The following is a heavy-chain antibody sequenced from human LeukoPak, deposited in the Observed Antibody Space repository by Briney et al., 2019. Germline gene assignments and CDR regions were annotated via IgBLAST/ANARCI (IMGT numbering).Heavy chain of an antibody. V-gene: IGHV1-18*01. CDR3: ARVASIFAGGVACDI. CDR2: ISAYNGNT. D-gene: IGHD3-3*02. Sequence: GASVKLSCKASGYTFTSYGISWVRQAPGQGLEWMGWISAYNGNTNYAQELQGRVTMTTDTSTSTAYMELRSLRSDDTAVYYCARVASIFAGGVACDIWGQGTTVTVSS. J-gene: IGHJ3*02. CDR1: GYTFTSYG.